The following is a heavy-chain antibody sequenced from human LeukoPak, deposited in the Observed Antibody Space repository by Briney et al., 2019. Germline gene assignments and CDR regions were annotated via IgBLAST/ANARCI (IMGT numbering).Heavy chain of an antibody. J-gene: IGHJ4*02. V-gene: IGHV3-21*01. CDR2: ISSSSSYI. CDR3: ASHVFDDYSNYGPSDYYFDY. Sequence: GGSLRLSCAASGFTFSSYSMNWVRQAPGKGLEWVSSISSSSSYIYYADSVKGRFTISRDNAKNSLYLQMNSLRAEDTAVYYCASHVFDDYSNYGPSDYYFDYWGQGTLVTVSS. D-gene: IGHD4-11*01. CDR1: GFTFSSYS.